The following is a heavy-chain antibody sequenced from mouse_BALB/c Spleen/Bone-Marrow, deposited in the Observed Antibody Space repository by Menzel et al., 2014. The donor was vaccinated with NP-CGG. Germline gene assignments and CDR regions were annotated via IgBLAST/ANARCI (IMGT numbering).Heavy chain of an antibody. CDR1: GYSFTGYY. J-gene: IGHJ1*01. V-gene: IGHV1-31*01. CDR3: ESREEXFDV. Sequence: VQLQQSGPELVKPWASVKLSCTASGYSFTGYYMHWVKQSHGNSLDWIGYFYPYNGVSSYNRKFKGKATLTVDTSSSTNYMELRSLTSDDSAVDYXESREEXFDVWGAGTTVTVSS. CDR2: FYPYNGVS.